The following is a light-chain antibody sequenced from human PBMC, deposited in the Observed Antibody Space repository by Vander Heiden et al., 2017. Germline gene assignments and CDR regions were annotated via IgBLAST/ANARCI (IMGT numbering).Light chain of an antibody. CDR2: END. Sequence: QSVLTQPPSVSAAPGQKVTISCSGSNSNIGSNYVSWYQQFPRTAPNLLIYENDKRPSGIPDRFSGSKSGTTATMGITGLQTGDEADDYCGTWDGRSSGGRVFGGGTTLTVL. J-gene: IGLJ3*02. V-gene: IGLV1-51*02. CDR1: NSNIGSNY. CDR3: GTWDGRSSGGRV.